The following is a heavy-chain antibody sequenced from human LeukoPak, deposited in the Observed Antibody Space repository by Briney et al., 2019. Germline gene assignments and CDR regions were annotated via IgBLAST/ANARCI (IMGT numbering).Heavy chain of an antibody. CDR3: ARITSGDYYDY. CDR1: GFTFSTYW. D-gene: IGHD1-26*01. J-gene: IGHJ4*02. V-gene: IGHV3-74*01. Sequence: GGSLRLSCAASGFTFSTYWMHWVRQAPGKGLVWVSRINSDGSSTRYADSVKGRFTISRDNAKNTLYLQMNSLRAEDTAVYYCARITSGDYYDYWGQGTLVTVPS. CDR2: INSDGSST.